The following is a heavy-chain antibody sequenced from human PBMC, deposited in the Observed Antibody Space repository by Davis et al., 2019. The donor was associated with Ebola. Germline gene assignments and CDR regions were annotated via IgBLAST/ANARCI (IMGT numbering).Heavy chain of an antibody. CDR2: IIPILGIA. CDR1: GGTFSSYA. J-gene: IGHJ6*02. D-gene: IGHD6-13*01. CDR3: ARTSYSSSWYYYYGMDV. V-gene: IGHV1-69*04. Sequence: SVKVSCKASGGTFSSYAISWVRQAPGQGLEWMGRIIPILGIANYAQKFQGRVTITADKSTSTAYMELSSLRSEDTAVYYCARTSYSSSWYYYYGMDVWGQGTTVTVSS.